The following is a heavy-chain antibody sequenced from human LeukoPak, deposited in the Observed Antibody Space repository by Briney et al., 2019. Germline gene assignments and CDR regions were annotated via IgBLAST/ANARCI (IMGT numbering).Heavy chain of an antibody. Sequence: ESGPTLVKPTQTLTLTCTFSGFSLSTSGVGVGWIRQPPGKALEWLALIYWNDDKRYSPSLESRLTITKDTSKNQVVLRMTNMDPVDTATYYCAHIPNYVWGSYRFDWFDPWGQGTLVTVSS. CDR1: GFSLSTSGVG. CDR3: AHIPNYVWGSYRFDWFDP. D-gene: IGHD3-16*02. V-gene: IGHV2-5*01. CDR2: IYWNDDK. J-gene: IGHJ5*02.